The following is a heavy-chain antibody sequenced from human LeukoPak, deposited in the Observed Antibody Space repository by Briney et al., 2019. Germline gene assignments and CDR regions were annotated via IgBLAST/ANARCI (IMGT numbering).Heavy chain of an antibody. V-gene: IGHV4-39*01. Sequence: SETLSLTCPVSGGSISSSSYYRGWIRQPPGKGLEWIWRIYYSGSTYYNPSLKSRVTISVDTSKNQFSLKLSSVTAADTAVYYCARQGYYGSGSYNWFDPWGQGTLVTVSS. J-gene: IGHJ5*02. D-gene: IGHD3-10*01. CDR1: GGSISSSSYY. CDR3: ARQGYYGSGSYNWFDP. CDR2: IYYSGST.